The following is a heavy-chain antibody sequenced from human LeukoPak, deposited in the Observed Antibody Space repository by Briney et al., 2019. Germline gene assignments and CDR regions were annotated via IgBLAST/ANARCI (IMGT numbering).Heavy chain of an antibody. J-gene: IGHJ5*02. CDR1: GFTFISYA. Sequence: PGGSLRLSCAASGFTFISYAIHWVRQAPGKGLEWVAFIRYDGSNKYYADSVKGRFTISRDNSKNTLYLQMNSLRVEDTAMYYCARAKWVGTTDNWFDPWGQGTLVTVSS. CDR3: ARAKWVGTTDNWFDP. D-gene: IGHD1-1*01. V-gene: IGHV3-30*02. CDR2: IRYDGSNK.